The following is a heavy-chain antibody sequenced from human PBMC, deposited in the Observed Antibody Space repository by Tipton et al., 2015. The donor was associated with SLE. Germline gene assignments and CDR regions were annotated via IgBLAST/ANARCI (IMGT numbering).Heavy chain of an antibody. Sequence: QLVQSGAEVKKPGASVKVSCKASGYTFFSYGISWVRQAPGQGLEWLGWISAYNGHTKYAQKLQGRVTMTTDTSTSTAYLGLRSLRSDDTAVYYCAMATVTERYFDLWGRGILVTVSS. J-gene: IGHJ2*01. CDR3: AMATVTERYFDL. V-gene: IGHV1-18*01. D-gene: IGHD4-17*01. CDR1: GYTFFSYG. CDR2: ISAYNGHT.